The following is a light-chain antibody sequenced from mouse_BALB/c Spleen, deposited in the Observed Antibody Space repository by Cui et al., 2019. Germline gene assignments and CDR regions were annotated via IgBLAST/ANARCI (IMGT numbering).Light chain of an antibody. CDR3: FQGSGYPLT. CDR2: DTS. Sequence: ENVLTQSPAIMPASPGEKVTMTCSASSSVRYMHWYQQKSSTSPKLWIYDTSKLASGVPGRFSGSGSGNSYSLTISSMEAEDVATYYCFQGSGYPLTFGGGTKLEIK. CDR1: SSVRY. V-gene: IGKV4-63*01. J-gene: IGKJ2*01.